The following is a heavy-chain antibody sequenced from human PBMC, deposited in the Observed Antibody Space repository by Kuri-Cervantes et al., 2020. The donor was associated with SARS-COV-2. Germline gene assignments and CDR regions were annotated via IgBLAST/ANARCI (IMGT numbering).Heavy chain of an antibody. Sequence: SVKVSCKASGYTFTSYGISWVRQAPGQGLEWMGGITPIFGTANYAQKFQGRVTITADKSTSTAYMELSSLRSEDTAVYYCARVVYYYDSSGQTIIRGYFDYWGQGTLVTVSS. CDR3: ARVVYYYDSSGQTIIRGYFDY. CDR1: GYTFTSYG. D-gene: IGHD3-22*01. V-gene: IGHV1-69*06. J-gene: IGHJ4*02. CDR2: ITPIFGTA.